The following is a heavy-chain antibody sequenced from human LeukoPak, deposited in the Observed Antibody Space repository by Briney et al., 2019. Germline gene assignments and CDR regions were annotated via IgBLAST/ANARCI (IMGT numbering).Heavy chain of an antibody. Sequence: GGSPRLSCAASGFTFSSYWMSWVRQAPGKGLEWVANIKQDESEKYYVDSVKGRFTISRDNSKNTLYLQMNSLRAEDTAVYYCARGGYSYGYDYYYYMDVWGKGTTVTVSS. V-gene: IGHV3-7*01. D-gene: IGHD5-18*01. CDR3: ARGGYSYGYDYYYYMDV. CDR2: IKQDESEK. J-gene: IGHJ6*03. CDR1: GFTFSSYW.